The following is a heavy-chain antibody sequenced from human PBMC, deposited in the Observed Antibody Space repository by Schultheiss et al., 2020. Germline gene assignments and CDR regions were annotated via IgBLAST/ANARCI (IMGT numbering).Heavy chain of an antibody. CDR1: GFTFSTYG. Sequence: GGSLRLSCAASGFTFSTYGVNWVRQAPGKGLEWVSYISSSGSTIYYADSVKGRFTISRDNAKNSLYLQMNSLRADDTAVYYCARTSCSGGSCYSAYEYWGQGTLVTVSS. J-gene: IGHJ4*02. CDR2: ISSSGSTI. CDR3: ARTSCSGGSCYSAYEY. D-gene: IGHD2-15*01. V-gene: IGHV3-48*01.